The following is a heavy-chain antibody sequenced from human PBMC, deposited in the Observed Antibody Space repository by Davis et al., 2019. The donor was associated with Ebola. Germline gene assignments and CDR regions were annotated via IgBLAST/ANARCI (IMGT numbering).Heavy chain of an antibody. V-gene: IGHV3-NL1*01. CDR3: AKDRGGSYYRYYYGMDV. CDR2: IYSGGST. Sequence: GESLKISCAASGFTFSSYSMNWVRQAPGKGLEWVSVIYSGGSTYYADSVKGRFTISRDNSRNTLYLQMNSLRAEDTAVYYCAKDRGGSYYRYYYGMDVWGKGTAVTVSS. D-gene: IGHD1-26*01. J-gene: IGHJ6*04. CDR1: GFTFSSYS.